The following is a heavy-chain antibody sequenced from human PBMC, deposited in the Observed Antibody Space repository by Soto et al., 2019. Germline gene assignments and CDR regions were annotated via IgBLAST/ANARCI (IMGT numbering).Heavy chain of an antibody. V-gene: IGHV3-9*01. Sequence: SGGSLRLSCAASGFTFDDYAMHWVRQAPGKGLEWVSGISWNSGSIGYADSVKGRFTISRDNAKNSLYLQMNSLRAEDTALYYCAKDQTSYYYGSGSFGTWGQGTLVTVSS. D-gene: IGHD3-10*01. CDR3: AKDQTSYYYGSGSFGT. CDR2: ISWNSGSI. CDR1: GFTFDDYA. J-gene: IGHJ5*02.